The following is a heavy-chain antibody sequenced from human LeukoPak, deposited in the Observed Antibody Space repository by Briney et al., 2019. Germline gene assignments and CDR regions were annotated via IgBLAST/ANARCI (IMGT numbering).Heavy chain of an antibody. CDR2: IYSNGIS. CDR3: ARGNGEATREAFDI. V-gene: IGHV4-4*07. J-gene: IGHJ3*02. Sequence: SETLSLTCAVSGGSINNYFWSWVRQPAGKGLEWLGRIYSNGISYYNPSLKSRVTMSVDTSKNHFSLKLTSVNAADTAVYYCARGNGEATREAFDIWGLGTMVTVSS. CDR1: GGSINNYF. D-gene: IGHD4-17*01.